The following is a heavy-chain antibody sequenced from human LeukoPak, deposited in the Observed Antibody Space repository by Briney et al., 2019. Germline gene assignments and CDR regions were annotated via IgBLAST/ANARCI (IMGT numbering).Heavy chain of an antibody. CDR1: GGSISSGGYS. V-gene: IGHV4-30-2*01. J-gene: IGHJ4*02. Sequence: SETLSLTCAVSGGSISSGGYSWSWIRQPPGKGLEWIGYIYHSGSTYYNPSLKSRVTISVDRSKNQFSLKLSSVTAADTAVYYCARAYSSGLDWGQGTLVTVSS. D-gene: IGHD6-19*01. CDR3: ARAYSSGLD. CDR2: IYHSGST.